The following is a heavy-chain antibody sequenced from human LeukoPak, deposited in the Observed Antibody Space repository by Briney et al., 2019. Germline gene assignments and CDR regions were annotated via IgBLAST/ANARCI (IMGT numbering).Heavy chain of an antibody. V-gene: IGHV1-69*13. CDR1: GGTFSSYA. CDR3: ATGPRILSGFDP. CDR2: IIPIFGTA. D-gene: IGHD2-15*01. J-gene: IGHJ5*02. Sequence: SVKVSCKASGGTFSSYAISWVRQAPGQGLEWMGGIIPIFGTANYAQKFQGRVTITADESTSTAYMELSSLRSEDTAVYYCATGPRILSGFDPWGQGTLVTVSS.